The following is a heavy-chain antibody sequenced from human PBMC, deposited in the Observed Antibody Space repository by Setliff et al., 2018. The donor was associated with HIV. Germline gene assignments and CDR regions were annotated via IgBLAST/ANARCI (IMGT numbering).Heavy chain of an antibody. D-gene: IGHD3-22*01. CDR1: GGSISSYY. Sequence: PSETLSLTCTVSGGSISSYYWSWIRQPPGKGLEWIGYIYYSGSTNYNPSLKSRVTISVDRSKNQFSLKLSSVTAADTAVYYCAREREGYYDSSGYYYGAFDIWGQGTMVTVSS. V-gene: IGHV4-59*01. CDR2: IYYSGST. CDR3: AREREGYYDSSGYYYGAFDI. J-gene: IGHJ3*02.